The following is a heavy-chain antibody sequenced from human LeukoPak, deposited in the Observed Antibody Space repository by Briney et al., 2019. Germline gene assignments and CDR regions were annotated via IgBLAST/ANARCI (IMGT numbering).Heavy chain of an antibody. Sequence: SETLSHTCTVSGGSISSSSYYWGWIRQPPGRGLEWIGSIYYSGSTYYNPSLRSRVTISVDTSKNQFSLKLSSVTAADTAVYYCARQAVLPDYWGQGTLVSVSS. CDR3: ARQAVLPDY. V-gene: IGHV4-39*01. J-gene: IGHJ4*02. D-gene: IGHD3-10*01. CDR2: IYYSGST. CDR1: GGSISSSSYY.